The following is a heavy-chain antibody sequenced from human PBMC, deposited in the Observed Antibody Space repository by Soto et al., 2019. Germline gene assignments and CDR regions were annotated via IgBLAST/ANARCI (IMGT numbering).Heavy chain of an antibody. CDR3: ASNIAVAGISSDAFEI. CDR2: IYSGGST. D-gene: IGHD6-19*01. V-gene: IGHV3-53*04. J-gene: IGHJ3*02. CDR1: GFTVGSNY. Sequence: GGSLRLSCAASGFTVGSNYMRWVRQGPGKGLEWVSVIYSGGSTYYADSVKGRFTISRHNSKNTLYLQMNSLRAEDTAVYYCASNIAVAGISSDAFEIWGHGTMVTVSS.